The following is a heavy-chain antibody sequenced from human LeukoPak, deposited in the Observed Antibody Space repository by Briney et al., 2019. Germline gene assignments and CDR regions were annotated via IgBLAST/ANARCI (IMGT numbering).Heavy chain of an antibody. J-gene: IGHJ5*02. CDR2: IYYSGST. CDR3: ARGDVDTAMVFFGFDP. Sequence: SETLSLTCTVSGGSISSYYWSWIRQPPGKGLEWIGYIYYSGSTNYNPSLKSRVTISVDTSKNQFSLKLSSVTAADTAVYYCARGDVDTAMVFFGFDPWGQGTLVTVSS. D-gene: IGHD5-18*01. V-gene: IGHV4-59*01. CDR1: GGSISSYY.